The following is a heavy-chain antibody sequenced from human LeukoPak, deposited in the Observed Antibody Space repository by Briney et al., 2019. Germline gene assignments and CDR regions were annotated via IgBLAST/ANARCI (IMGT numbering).Heavy chain of an antibody. CDR2: MNPNSGNT. Sequence: ASVKVSCKASGYAFTAYYIHWVRQAPGQGLEWMGWMNPNSGNTGYAQKFQGRVTITRNTSISTAYMELSSLRSEDTAVYYCARGGVVPAAIRDWGQGTLVTVSS. CDR3: ARGGVVPAAIRD. J-gene: IGHJ4*02. V-gene: IGHV1-8*03. CDR1: GYAFTAYY. D-gene: IGHD2-2*01.